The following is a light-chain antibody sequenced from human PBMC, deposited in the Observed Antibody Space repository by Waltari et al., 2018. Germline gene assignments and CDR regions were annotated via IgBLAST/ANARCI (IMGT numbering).Light chain of an antibody. CDR1: QSVSSN. V-gene: IGKV3-15*01. CDR3: QQYNNWPWT. Sequence: EIVMTQSPATLSVSPGERATPSSRASQSVSSNLARYQQKPGQAPRLLIYGASTRATGIPARFSGSGSGTEFTLTISSLQSEDFAVYYCQQYNNWPWTFGQGNKVEIK. CDR2: GAS. J-gene: IGKJ1*01.